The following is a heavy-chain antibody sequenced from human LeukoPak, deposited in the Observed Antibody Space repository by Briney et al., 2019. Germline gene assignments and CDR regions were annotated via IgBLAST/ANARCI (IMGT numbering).Heavy chain of an antibody. CDR3: AYSSGTSNAFDI. CDR2: IYYSGST. J-gene: IGHJ3*02. V-gene: IGHV4-59*08. D-gene: IGHD3-22*01. CDR1: GGSISSYY. Sequence: PSETLSLTCTVSGGSISSYYWSWIRQPPGKGLEWIGYIYYSGSTNYNPSLKSRVTIPVDTSKNQFSLKLSSVTAADTAVYYCAYSSGTSNAFDIWGQGTMVTVSS.